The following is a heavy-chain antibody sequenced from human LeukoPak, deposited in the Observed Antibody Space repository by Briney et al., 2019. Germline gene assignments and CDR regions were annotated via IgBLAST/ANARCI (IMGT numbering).Heavy chain of an antibody. CDR1: GFTCSSYG. CDR2: IWYDGSNK. Sequence: GGSLRLSCTSSGFTCSSYGMHWVRQAPGKGLEWVAVIWYDGSNKYYADSVKGRFTISRDNSENTLYLQMNSLRAEDKAVYYCARDQSGYDFGFDYWGQGTLVTVSS. V-gene: IGHV3-33*01. D-gene: IGHD5-12*01. CDR3: ARDQSGYDFGFDY. J-gene: IGHJ4*02.